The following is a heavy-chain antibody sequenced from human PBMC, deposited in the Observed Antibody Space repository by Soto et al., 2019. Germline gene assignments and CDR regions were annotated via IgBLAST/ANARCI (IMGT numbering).Heavy chain of an antibody. D-gene: IGHD6-19*01. Sequence: QVQLVQSGGEVKKPGASVKVSCKASGYTFTNYGISWVRQAPAQGLEWMGWISTYIGNTVYAQKLQGRVTMTTDTSTSTAYMELRSLRSDDTAVYYCAIAWGQQWLPNGLDVWGKGTTVTVSS. J-gene: IGHJ6*04. CDR2: ISTYIGNT. CDR1: GYTFTNYG. V-gene: IGHV1-18*01. CDR3: AIAWGQQWLPNGLDV.